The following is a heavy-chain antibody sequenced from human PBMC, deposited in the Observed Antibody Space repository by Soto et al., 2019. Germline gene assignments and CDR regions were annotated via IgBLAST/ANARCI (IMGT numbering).Heavy chain of an antibody. J-gene: IGHJ4*02. CDR3: AKDLDMTTVTTIFY. V-gene: IGHV3-23*01. CDR2: ISGSGGST. CDR1: GFTFSSYA. D-gene: IGHD4-17*01. Sequence: GGSLRLSCAASGFTFSSYAMSWVRQAPGKGLEWVSAISGSGGSTYYADSVKGRFTISRDNSKNTLYLQMNSLRAEDTAVYYCAKDLDMTTVTTIFYWGQGTLVTVSS.